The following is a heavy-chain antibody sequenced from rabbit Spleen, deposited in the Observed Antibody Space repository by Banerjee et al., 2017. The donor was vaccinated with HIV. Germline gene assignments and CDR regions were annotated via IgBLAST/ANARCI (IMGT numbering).Heavy chain of an antibody. J-gene: IGHJ4*01. CDR3: ARGLGDNRYNL. CDR2: INAVTGKA. CDR1: GFTISSSYY. D-gene: IGHD2-1*01. V-gene: IGHV1S40*01. Sequence: QSLEESGGGLVQPEGSLALTCKASGFTISSSYYMCWVRQAPGKGLEWIACINAVTGKAVYASWAKGRFTFSKTSSTTVTLQMTSLTAADTATYFCARGLGDNRYNLWGPGTLVTVS.